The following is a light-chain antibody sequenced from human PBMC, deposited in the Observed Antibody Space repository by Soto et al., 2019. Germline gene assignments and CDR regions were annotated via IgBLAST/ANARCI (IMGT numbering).Light chain of an antibody. Sequence: QSALTQAASVSGSPGQSITISCTGTSTDIGTYSYVSWYQQRPGKAPKLLIYEVRYRPSGVSNRFSGSKSGNTASLTISGLQPEDEADYFCSSYTSSTTRRYVFGTGTKLTVL. V-gene: IGLV2-14*01. CDR2: EVR. CDR1: STDIGTYSY. J-gene: IGLJ1*01. CDR3: SSYTSSTTRRYV.